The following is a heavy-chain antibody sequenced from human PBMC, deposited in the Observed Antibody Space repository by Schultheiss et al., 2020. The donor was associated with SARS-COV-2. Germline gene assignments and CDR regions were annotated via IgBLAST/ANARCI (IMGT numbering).Heavy chain of an antibody. CDR2: INHSGST. CDR1: GGSISSYY. D-gene: IGHD6-19*01. CDR3: ARHPQWLQGGGAFDI. J-gene: IGHJ3*02. V-gene: IGHV4-34*01. Sequence: SETLSLTCTVSGGSISSYYWSWIRQPPGKGLEWIGEINHSGSTNYNPSLKSRVTISVDTSKNQFSLKLSSVTAADTAVYYCARHPQWLQGGGAFDIWGQGTMVTVSS.